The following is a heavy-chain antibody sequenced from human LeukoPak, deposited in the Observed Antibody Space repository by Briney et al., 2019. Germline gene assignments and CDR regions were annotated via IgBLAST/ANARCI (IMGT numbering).Heavy chain of an antibody. V-gene: IGHV3-21*01. J-gene: IGHJ4*02. CDR3: ARAGVAGTEGHFDY. CDR2: ISSSSSYI. D-gene: IGHD6-19*01. Sequence: NPGGSLRLSCAASGFTFSSYSMNWVRQAPGKGLEWVSSISSSSSYIYHADSVEGRFTISRDNAKNSLYLQMNSLRAEDTAVYYCARAGVAGTEGHFDYWGQGTLVTVSS. CDR1: GFTFSSYS.